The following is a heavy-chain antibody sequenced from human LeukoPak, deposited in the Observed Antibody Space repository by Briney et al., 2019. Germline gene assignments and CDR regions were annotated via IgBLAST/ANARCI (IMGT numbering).Heavy chain of an antibody. V-gene: IGHV3-23*01. Sequence: PGGSLRLSCAASGFTFSSYAMSWVRQAPGKGLEWVSAISGSGGSTYYADSVKGRFIISRDNSKNTLYLQMNSLRAEDTAVYYCAKDGGYDRVYYFDYWGQGTLVTVSS. CDR1: GFTFSSYA. D-gene: IGHD5-12*01. J-gene: IGHJ4*02. CDR3: AKDGGYDRVYYFDY. CDR2: ISGSGGST.